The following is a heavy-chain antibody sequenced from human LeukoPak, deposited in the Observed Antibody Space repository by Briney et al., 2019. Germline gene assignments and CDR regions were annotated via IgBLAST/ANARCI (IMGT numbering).Heavy chain of an antibody. J-gene: IGHJ4*02. D-gene: IGHD6-13*01. V-gene: IGHV3-11*06. CDR3: ARAGRQLVRRYYFDY. CDR1: GFTFSDYY. Sequence: GGSLRLSCAASGFTFSDYYMSWIRQAPGKGLEWVSYISSSSSHTNYADSVKGRFTISRDNAKNSLYLQMNSLRAEDTAVYYCARAGRQLVRRYYFDYWGQGTLVTVSS. CDR2: ISSSSSHT.